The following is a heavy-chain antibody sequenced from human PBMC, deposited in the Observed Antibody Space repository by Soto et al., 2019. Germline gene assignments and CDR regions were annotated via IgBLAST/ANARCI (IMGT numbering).Heavy chain of an antibody. CDR1: GGTFSSYA. J-gene: IGHJ6*02. CDR2: IIPIFGTA. V-gene: IGHV1-69*12. Sequence: QVQLVQSGAEVKKPGSSVKVSCKASGGTFSSYAISWVRQAPGQGLEWMGGIIPIFGTANYAQKFQGRVTITADESTSTAYMELSSLRSEDTAVYYCARDGRWIQLWSSQYYCYGMDVWGQGTTVTVSS. CDR3: ARDGRWIQLWSSQYYCYGMDV. D-gene: IGHD5-18*01.